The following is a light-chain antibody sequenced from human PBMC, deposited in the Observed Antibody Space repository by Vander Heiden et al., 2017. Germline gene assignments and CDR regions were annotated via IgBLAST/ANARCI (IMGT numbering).Light chain of an antibody. CDR1: QSVSSSY. CDR2: GAS. J-gene: IGKJ5*01. CDR3: QQYGSSLIT. V-gene: IGKV3-20*01. Sequence: EIVLPQSPGTLSLSPGERATLSCRASQSVSSSYLAWYKQKPGQAPRLLIYGASSRATGIPDRFSGSGSGTDFTLTISRLDPEDFAVYYCQQYGSSLITFGQGTRLEIK.